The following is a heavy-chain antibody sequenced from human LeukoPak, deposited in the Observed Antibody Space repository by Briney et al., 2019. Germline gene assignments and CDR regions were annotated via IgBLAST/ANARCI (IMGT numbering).Heavy chain of an antibody. CDR1: GGSFSGYY. CDR2: INHSGST. CDR3: ARAPIVGATAWYFDY. D-gene: IGHD1-26*01. V-gene: IGHV4-34*01. Sequence: SETLSLTCAVYGGSFSGYYWSWIRQPPGKGLEWIGEINHSGSTNYNPSLKSRGTISVDTSKNQFSLKLSSVTAADTAVYYCARAPIVGATAWYFDYWGQGTLVTVSS. J-gene: IGHJ4*02.